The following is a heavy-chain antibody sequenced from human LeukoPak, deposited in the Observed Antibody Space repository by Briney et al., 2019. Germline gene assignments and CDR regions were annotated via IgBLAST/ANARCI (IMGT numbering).Heavy chain of an antibody. CDR2: IYTSGST. D-gene: IGHD6-6*01. J-gene: IGHJ6*03. CDR3: ARALRSMGYYYYYMDV. CDR1: GGSISSGSYY. Sequence: PSQTLSLTCTVSGGSISSGSYYWSWIRKPAGKGLEWIGRIYTSGSTNYNPSLKSRVTISVDTSKNQFSLKLSSVTAADTAVYYCARALRSMGYYYYYMDVWGKGTTVTVSS. V-gene: IGHV4-61*02.